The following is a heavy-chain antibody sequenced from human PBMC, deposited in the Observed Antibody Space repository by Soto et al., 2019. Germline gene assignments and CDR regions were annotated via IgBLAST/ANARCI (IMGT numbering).Heavy chain of an antibody. CDR2: IWSDGSRR. Sequence: PGGSLRLSCVTSGFTFRKHGMHWVRQAPGKGLEWVAVIWSDGSRRYYVDSVTGRFTISRDNSKNTLHLEMNGLRAEDTAVYYCARAGVVINRYAFDIWGQGTMVTVSS. CDR1: GFTFRKHG. CDR3: ARAGVVINRYAFDI. D-gene: IGHD3-3*01. V-gene: IGHV3-33*01. J-gene: IGHJ3*02.